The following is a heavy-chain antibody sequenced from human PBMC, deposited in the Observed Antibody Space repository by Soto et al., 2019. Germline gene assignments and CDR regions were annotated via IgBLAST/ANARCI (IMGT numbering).Heavy chain of an antibody. CDR1: GFTFSSYG. V-gene: IGHV3-30*18. CDR3: AKEGYGSLIAFDM. CDR2: ISYDGSNK. D-gene: IGHD6-13*01. J-gene: IGHJ3*02. Sequence: PGGSLRLSCAASGFTFSSYGLHGVRQAPGKGLEWVAVISYDGSNKYYADSVKGRFTISSDNSKNTLYLHMNSLRAADTAVYYCAKEGYGSLIAFDMWGQGTMVTVSS.